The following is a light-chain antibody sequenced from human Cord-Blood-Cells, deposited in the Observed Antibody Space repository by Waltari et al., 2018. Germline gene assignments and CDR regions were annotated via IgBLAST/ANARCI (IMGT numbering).Light chain of an antibody. CDR3: QQYGSSSYT. CDR2: GAS. J-gene: IGKJ2*01. Sequence: EIVLTQSPGTLSLSSGERATLSCRASQCVSSSYLAWYQQKPGQAPRLLIYGASSRATGIPDRFSGSGSGTDFTLTISRLEPEDFAVYYCQQYGSSSYTFGQGTKLEIK. V-gene: IGKV3-20*01. CDR1: QCVSSSY.